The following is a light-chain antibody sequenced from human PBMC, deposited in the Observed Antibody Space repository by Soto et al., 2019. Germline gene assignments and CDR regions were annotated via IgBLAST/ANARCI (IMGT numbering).Light chain of an antibody. CDR2: AAS. V-gene: IGKV1-39*01. CDR3: QQSTNIPFT. J-gene: IGKJ2*01. CDR1: QSIASY. Sequence: DIPMTQSPSSLSASVGDRVTITCRASQSIASYLNWYQQKLGKAPNLLIYAASSLESGVPSRFSGSGSGTDFTLTISSLQPEDFATYYCQQSTNIPFTFGQGTQVEIK.